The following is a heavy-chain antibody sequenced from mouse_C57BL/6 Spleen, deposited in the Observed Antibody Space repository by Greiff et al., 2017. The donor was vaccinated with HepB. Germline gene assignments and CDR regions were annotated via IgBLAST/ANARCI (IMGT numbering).Heavy chain of an antibody. CDR3: ARDRGGSRSSFAY. D-gene: IGHD1-1*01. CDR2: ISDGGSYT. CDR1: GFTFSSYA. V-gene: IGHV5-4*01. Sequence: EVHLVESGGGLVKPGGSLKLSCAASGFTFSSYAMSWVRQTPEKRLEWVATISDGGSYTYYPDNVKGRFTISRDNAKNNLYLQMSHLKSEDTAMYYCARDRGGSRSSFAYWGQGTLVTVSA. J-gene: IGHJ3*01.